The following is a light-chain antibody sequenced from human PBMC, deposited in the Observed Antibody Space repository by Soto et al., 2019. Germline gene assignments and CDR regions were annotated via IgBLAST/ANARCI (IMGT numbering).Light chain of an antibody. J-gene: IGKJ1*01. CDR2: GAS. V-gene: IGKV3-15*01. Sequence: IVMKQSPDTLSLSPGERATLSCRASQSITSNLAWNQQKPDQAPRLLIYGASTRATGIPARFSGSGSGTEFTLTITSLQSEDFAVYYCQQYNNWPLWTFGQGTKVEIK. CDR1: QSITSN. CDR3: QQYNNWPLWT.